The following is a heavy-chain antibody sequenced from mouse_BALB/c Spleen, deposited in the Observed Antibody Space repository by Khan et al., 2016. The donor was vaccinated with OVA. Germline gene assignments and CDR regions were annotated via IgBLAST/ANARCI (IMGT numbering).Heavy chain of an antibody. Sequence: EVELVESGGGLVKPGGSLKLSCAASGFPFSTYTMSWVRQTPEKRLEWVATISSGSTYTYYPDSVKGRFTISSDHAKNPLYLQMSSLKSEDTALYYCTRDGNYAHWYFDVWGAGTTVTVSS. CDR1: GFPFSTYT. CDR3: TRDGNYAHWYFDV. J-gene: IGHJ1*01. V-gene: IGHV5-6-4*01. CDR2: ISSGSTYT. D-gene: IGHD2-1*01.